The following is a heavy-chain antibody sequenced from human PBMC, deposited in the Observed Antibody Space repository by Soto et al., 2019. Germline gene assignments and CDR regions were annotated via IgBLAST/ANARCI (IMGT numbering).Heavy chain of an antibody. V-gene: IGHV3-23*01. Sequence: PGVSLRLSCSASGFTFSSYAMSWVRQAPGKGLEWVSAISGSGGSTYYADSVKGRFTISRDNSKNTLYLQMNSLRAEDTAVYYCAKDLAHCTNGVCPPHGYYGMDVWGQGTTVTVSS. CDR1: GFTFSSYA. CDR2: ISGSGGST. D-gene: IGHD2-8*01. J-gene: IGHJ6*02. CDR3: AKDLAHCTNGVCPPHGYYGMDV.